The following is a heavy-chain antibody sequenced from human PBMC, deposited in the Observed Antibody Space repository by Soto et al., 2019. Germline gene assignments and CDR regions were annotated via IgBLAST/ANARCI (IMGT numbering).Heavy chain of an antibody. CDR2: IYHSGST. CDR3: ASRDY. V-gene: IGHV4-38-2*01. J-gene: IGHJ4*02. Sequence: SETLSLTCAVSGYSISSGYYWGWIRQPPGKGLEWIGSIYHSGSTYYNPSLKSRVTISVDTSKNQFSLKLSSVTAADTDVYYCASRDYWGQGTLVTVSS. CDR1: GYSISSGYY.